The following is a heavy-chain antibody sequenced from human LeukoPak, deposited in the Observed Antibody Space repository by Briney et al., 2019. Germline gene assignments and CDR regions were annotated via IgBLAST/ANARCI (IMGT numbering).Heavy chain of an antibody. D-gene: IGHD3-22*01. CDR2: TSYTGST. V-gene: IGHV4-59*01. J-gene: IGHJ4*02. CDR3: ARDRGGYFAHFDF. Sequence: SETLSLTCTVSGVSISSDFWSWIRQSPGKGLERIGYTSYTGSTNYNPSLRSRVTMSTDASKNQFSLKLSSVTAADTAVYYCARDRGGYFAHFDFWGQGTLVTVSS. CDR1: GVSISSDF.